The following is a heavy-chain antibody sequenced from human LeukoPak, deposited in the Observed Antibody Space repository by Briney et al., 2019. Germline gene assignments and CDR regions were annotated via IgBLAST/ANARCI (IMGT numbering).Heavy chain of an antibody. CDR2: ISGSGGST. Sequence: GGSLRLSCAASGFTFSSYAMSWVRQAPGKGLEWVSAISGSGGSTYYADSVKGRFTISRDNAKNSLYLQMNSLRAEDTAVYYCAREGITMVRGVIISHPLDYWGQGTLVTVSS. CDR1: GFTFSSYA. J-gene: IGHJ4*02. V-gene: IGHV3-23*01. CDR3: AREGITMVRGVIISHPLDY. D-gene: IGHD3-10*01.